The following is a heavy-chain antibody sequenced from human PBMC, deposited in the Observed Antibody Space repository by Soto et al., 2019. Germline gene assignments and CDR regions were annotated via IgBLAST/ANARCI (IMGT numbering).Heavy chain of an antibody. D-gene: IGHD6-25*01. V-gene: IGHV1-69*01. CDR2: IIPIFGTA. CDR3: ARDRIAAADPEVYYYYYGMDV. CDR1: GGTFSSYA. J-gene: IGHJ6*02. Sequence: VKVSCKASGGTFSSYAISWVRQAPGQGLEWMGGIIPIFGTANYAQKFQGRVTITADESTSTAYMELSSLRSEDTAVYYCARDRIAAADPEVYYYYYGMDVWGQGTTVTVSS.